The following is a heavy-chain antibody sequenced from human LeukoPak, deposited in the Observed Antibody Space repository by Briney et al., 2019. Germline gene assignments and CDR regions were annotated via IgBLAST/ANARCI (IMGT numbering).Heavy chain of an antibody. D-gene: IGHD1-26*01. J-gene: IGHJ4*02. V-gene: IGHV3-23*01. CDR3: AKDLFRKSGSYSY. CDR2: ISGSGGST. CDR1: GFTFSSYA. Sequence: QPGWSLRRSCAASGFTFSSYAMSWVRQAPGKGLEWVSAISGSGGSTYYADSVKGRFTISRDNSKNTLYLQMNSLRAEDTAVYYCAKDLFRKSGSYSYWGQGTLVTVYS.